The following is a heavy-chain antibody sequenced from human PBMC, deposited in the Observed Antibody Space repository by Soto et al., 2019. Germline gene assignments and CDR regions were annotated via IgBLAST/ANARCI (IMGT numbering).Heavy chain of an antibody. CDR3: ARDSATPFDY. D-gene: IGHD2-15*01. CDR1: GGTFSSYT. V-gene: IGHV1-69*08. Sequence: QVQLVQSGAEVKKPGSSVKVSCKASGGTFSSYTISWVRQAPGQGLEWMGRIIPILGIANYAQKFQGRVTITADKSTSTAYMELSRLRAEDTAVHYCARDSATPFDYWGQGTLVTVSS. J-gene: IGHJ4*02. CDR2: IIPILGIA.